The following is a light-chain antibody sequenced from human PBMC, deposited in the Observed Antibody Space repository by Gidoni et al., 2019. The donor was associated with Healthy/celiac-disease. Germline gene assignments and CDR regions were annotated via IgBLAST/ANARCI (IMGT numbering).Light chain of an antibody. CDR2: AAS. CDR1: HSISSY. Sequence: DIQMTQSPSSLSASVGDRVTITCRARHSISSYLNWYQQKPGKAPKPLIYAASSVQSGVPSRFSGSGSGTDFTLTISSLQPEDFATYYCQQSYIFGPGTKVDIK. J-gene: IGKJ3*01. V-gene: IGKV1-39*01. CDR3: QQSYI.